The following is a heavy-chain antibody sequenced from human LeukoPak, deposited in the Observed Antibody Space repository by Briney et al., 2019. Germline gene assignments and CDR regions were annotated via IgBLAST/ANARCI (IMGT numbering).Heavy chain of an antibody. Sequence: QPGGSLRLSCAASGFTFSSYGMNWVRQAPGKGLEWVSIINYNGDNKYYADSVQGRFTISRDNSKNTVYLQMNSLRAEDTAIYYCAKDGHCPGALCPTQIAVAGYNDNWGQGTLVTVSS. V-gene: IGHV3-23*01. D-gene: IGHD6-19*01. CDR1: GFTFSSYG. J-gene: IGHJ4*02. CDR2: INYNGDNK. CDR3: AKDGHCPGALCPTQIAVAGYNDN.